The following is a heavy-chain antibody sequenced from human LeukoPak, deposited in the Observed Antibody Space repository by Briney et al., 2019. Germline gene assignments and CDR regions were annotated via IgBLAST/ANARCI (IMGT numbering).Heavy chain of an antibody. CDR2: IFADGRI. Sequence: GGSLRLSCGGFGFIVSGSYMSWVRQAPGKGLEWVSMIFADGRIYYADSVKGRFTISRDDSKNTQYLQMNSLRIEDSAVYYCATGSDFYYASWGQGTLVTVSS. D-gene: IGHD3-3*01. J-gene: IGHJ5*02. V-gene: IGHV3-66*02. CDR1: GFIVSGSY. CDR3: ATGSDFYYAS.